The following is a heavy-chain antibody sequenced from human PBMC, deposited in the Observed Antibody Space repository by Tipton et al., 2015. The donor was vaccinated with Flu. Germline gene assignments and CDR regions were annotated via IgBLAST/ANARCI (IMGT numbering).Heavy chain of an antibody. Sequence: QVQLVQSGAEVKKPGASVKVSCKASGYTFTGYYMHWVRQAPGQGLEWMGRINPNSGGTNYAQKFQGRVTMTRDTSISTAYMELSRLRSDDTAVYYWARDKLRIAAAGGGPTRAFDIWGQGTMVTVSS. CDR3: ARDKLRIAAAGGGPTRAFDI. CDR2: INPNSGGT. J-gene: IGHJ3*02. CDR1: GYTFTGYY. V-gene: IGHV1-2*06. D-gene: IGHD6-13*01.